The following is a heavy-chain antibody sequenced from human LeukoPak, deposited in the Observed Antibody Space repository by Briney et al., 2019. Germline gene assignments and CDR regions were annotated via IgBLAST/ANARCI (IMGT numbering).Heavy chain of an antibody. Sequence: GESLKISCKGSGYNFSTYWIGWVRQMPGKGLEWMGIIHPGDSDTTYGPSFQGQVTISADKSISTAYLQWSSLKASDTAMYYCARQWGYSSGWPYNWFDPWGQGTLVTVSS. CDR2: IHPGDSDT. CDR1: GYNFSTYW. CDR3: ARQWGYSSGWPYNWFDP. V-gene: IGHV5-51*01. D-gene: IGHD6-19*01. J-gene: IGHJ5*02.